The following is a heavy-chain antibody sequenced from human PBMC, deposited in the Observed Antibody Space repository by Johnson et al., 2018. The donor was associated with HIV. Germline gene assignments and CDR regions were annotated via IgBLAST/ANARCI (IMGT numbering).Heavy chain of an antibody. CDR3: ARDPTTQYLRLIGDFGSFDI. Sequence: QVQLVESGGGLVQPGGSLRLSCAASGFTFSDYYMSWIRQAPGKGLEWVSYISSSGSTIYYADSVRGRFSISRDNAKNSLVLQMNSLRAEDTALYYCARDPTTQYLRLIGDFGSFDIWGQGTMVTVSS. D-gene: IGHD7-27*01. CDR1: GFTFSDYY. CDR2: ISSSGSTI. V-gene: IGHV3-11*01. J-gene: IGHJ3*02.